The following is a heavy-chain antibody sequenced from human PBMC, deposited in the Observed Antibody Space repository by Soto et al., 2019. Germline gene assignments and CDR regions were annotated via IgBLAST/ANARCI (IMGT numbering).Heavy chain of an antibody. Sequence: PSETLSLTCTVSGGYVSSGSYYWSWIRQPPGKGLEWIGYIYYSGSTNYNPSLKSRVTISVDTSKNQFSLKLSSVTAADTAVYYCAGRDGYNFAEYFQHWGQGTLVTVSS. D-gene: IGHD5-12*01. CDR2: IYYSGST. CDR1: GGYVSSGSYY. CDR3: AGRDGYNFAEYFQH. J-gene: IGHJ1*01. V-gene: IGHV4-61*01.